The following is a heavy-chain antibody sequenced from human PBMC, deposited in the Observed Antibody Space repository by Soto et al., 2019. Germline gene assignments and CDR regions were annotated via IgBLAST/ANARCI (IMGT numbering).Heavy chain of an antibody. Sequence: TSETLSLTCTVSGGSISDYYWSWIRQPPGKGLEWIGDIYYSGSTNHNPSLKSGVTISVDTSKNQLSLKLRSVTAADTAVYYCAREDSNGSNTNCFDYWSRGSLVTVSA. CDR1: GGSISDYY. J-gene: IGHJ4*02. D-gene: IGHD2-2*01. CDR2: IYYSGST. CDR3: AREDSNGSNTNCFDY. V-gene: IGHV4-59*01.